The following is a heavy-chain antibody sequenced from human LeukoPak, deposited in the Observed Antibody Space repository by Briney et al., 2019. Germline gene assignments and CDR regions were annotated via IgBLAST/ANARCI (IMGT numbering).Heavy chain of an antibody. V-gene: IGHV3-23*01. CDR2: ISGSGGST. Sequence: PGGSLSLSCAASGFTFSSYAMSWVRQAPGKGLEWVSAISGSGGSTYYADSVKGRFTISRDNSKNTLYLQMNSLRAEDTAVYYCAKVRGAAPKMSYFDYWGQGTLVTVSS. CDR1: GFTFSSYA. J-gene: IGHJ4*02. D-gene: IGHD6-13*01. CDR3: AKVRGAAPKMSYFDY.